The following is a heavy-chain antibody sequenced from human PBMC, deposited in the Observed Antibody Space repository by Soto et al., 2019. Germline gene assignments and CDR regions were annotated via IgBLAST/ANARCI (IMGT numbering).Heavy chain of an antibody. CDR3: ARVKECSSTSCYARDAFDI. J-gene: IGHJ3*02. CDR1: GFTFSDHY. D-gene: IGHD2-2*01. CDR2: ISSGGSAI. V-gene: IGHV3-11*01. Sequence: QVQLVESGGGLVQPGGSLRLSCAASGFTFSDHYMSWIRQAPRKGLEWVSYISSGGSAIYYADSVKGRFTISRDNANNSLYLQMNSLRAEDTAVYYCARVKECSSTSCYARDAFDIWGQGTMVTVSS.